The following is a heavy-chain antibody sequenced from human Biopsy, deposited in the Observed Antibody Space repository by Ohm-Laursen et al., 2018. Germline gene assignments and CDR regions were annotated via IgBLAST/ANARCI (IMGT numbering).Heavy chain of an antibody. J-gene: IGHJ4*02. V-gene: IGHV1-46*01. CDR3: ARNTGWYGDLYYFDY. CDR2: SNPSGSTT. Sequence: ASVKVSCKASGYSFTSYYMHWVRQAPGQGLEWMGMSNPSGSTTSYPQIFQGRVTMTRDTSKSTVYMELSSLRSADTAVYFCARNTGWYGDLYYFDYWGQGTLVTVSS. CDR1: GYSFTSYY. D-gene: IGHD6-19*01.